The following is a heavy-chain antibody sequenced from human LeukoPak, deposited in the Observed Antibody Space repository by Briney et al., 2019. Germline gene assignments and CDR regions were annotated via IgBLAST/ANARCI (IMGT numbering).Heavy chain of an antibody. V-gene: IGHV5-51*01. J-gene: IGHJ4*02. CDR3: ARRRRSTSCYGHLDY. CDR1: GYGFTNNW. D-gene: IGHD2-2*01. CDR2: IYPDDSDT. Sequence: GESLKISCKVSGYGFTNNWIGWVRQMPGKGLEWMGIIYPDDSDTRYSPSFQGQVTISADKSIKTAYLQWRGLKASDTAMYYCARRRRSTSCYGHLDYWGQGTLVTVSS.